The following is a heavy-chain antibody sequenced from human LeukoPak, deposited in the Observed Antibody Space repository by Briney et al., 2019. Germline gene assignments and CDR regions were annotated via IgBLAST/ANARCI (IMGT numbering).Heavy chain of an antibody. J-gene: IGHJ4*02. CDR1: GFAYDHCS. V-gene: IGHV3-48*01. CDR2: ITGDNKA. CDR3: VRGGVADGNYFGD. D-gene: IGHD3-10*01. Sequence: HAGGSLRLSCVGSGFAYDHCSMNWVRQAPGKGLEWLSYITGDNKAYYADSLKGRFVTSRDNAKNSVYLQMNSLSVEDTAVYYCVRGGVADGNYFGDWGQGTVVTVSS.